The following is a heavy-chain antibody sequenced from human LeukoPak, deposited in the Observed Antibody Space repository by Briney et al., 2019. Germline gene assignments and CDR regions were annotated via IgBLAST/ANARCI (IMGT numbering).Heavy chain of an antibody. V-gene: IGHV3-9*01. CDR2: ISWNSGSI. J-gene: IGHJ4*02. CDR1: GFTFDDYA. Sequence: GGSLRLSCAASGFTFDDYAMHWVRQAPGKGLEWVSGISWNSGSIGYADSVKGRFTISRDNAKNSLYPQMNSLRAEDTALYYCARGWYYGSGADYWGQGTLVTVSS. D-gene: IGHD3-10*01. CDR3: ARGWYYGSGADY.